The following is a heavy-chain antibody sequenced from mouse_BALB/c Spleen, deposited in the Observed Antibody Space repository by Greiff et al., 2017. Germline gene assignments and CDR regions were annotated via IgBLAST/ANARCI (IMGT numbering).Heavy chain of an antibody. CDR2: ISNGGGST. CDR3: AAYGYDGGLGAY. Sequence: EVQGVESGGGLVQPGGSLKLSCAASGFTFSSYTMSWVRQTPEKRLEWVAYISNGGGSTYYPDTVKGRFTISRDNAKNTLYLQMSSLKSEDTAMYYCAAYGYDGGLGAYWGQGTLVTVSA. D-gene: IGHD2-2*01. CDR1: GFTFSSYT. V-gene: IGHV5-12-2*01. J-gene: IGHJ3*01.